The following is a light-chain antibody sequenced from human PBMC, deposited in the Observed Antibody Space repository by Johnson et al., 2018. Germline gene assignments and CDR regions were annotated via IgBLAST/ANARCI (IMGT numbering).Light chain of an antibody. CDR1: SSNIGNNY. CDR2: ENN. Sequence: QSVLTQPPSVSAAPGQKVTISCSGSSSNIGNNYVSWYQQLPGTAPKLLIYENNKRPSGIPDRFSGSKSGTSATLGITGLQTGDEADYYCGTWDSSLSAGNVFGTRGKVT. V-gene: IGLV1-51*02. J-gene: IGLJ1*01. CDR3: GTWDSSLSAGNV.